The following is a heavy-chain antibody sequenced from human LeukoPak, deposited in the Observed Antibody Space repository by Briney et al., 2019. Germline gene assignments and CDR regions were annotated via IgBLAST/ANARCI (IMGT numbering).Heavy chain of an antibody. CDR3: ARDQGYSGYDFYFDY. J-gene: IGHJ4*02. V-gene: IGHV1-3*01. CDR1: GYTFTSYA. CDR2: INVGNGNT. Sequence: GASVKVSCKASGYTFTSYAMHWVRQAPGQRLEWMGWINVGNGNTKYSQKFQGRVTITRDTSASTAYMELSSLRSEDTAVYYCARDQGYSGYDFYFDYWGQGTLVTVSS. D-gene: IGHD5-12*01.